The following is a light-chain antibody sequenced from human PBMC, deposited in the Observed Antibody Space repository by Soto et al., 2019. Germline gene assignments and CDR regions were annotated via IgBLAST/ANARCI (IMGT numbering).Light chain of an antibody. CDR1: PSVTSRF. J-gene: IGKJ5*01. CDR3: PQYDGSIT. CDR2: GAS. V-gene: IGKV3-20*01. Sequence: EIVLTQSPGTLSLSPGERASLSCRASPSVTSRFFAWYQQKPGQAPRLLIYGASTRATGIPDRFSGSVSGTDFTLTISRLEPEDFAVYYCPQYDGSITFGQGTRLEIK.